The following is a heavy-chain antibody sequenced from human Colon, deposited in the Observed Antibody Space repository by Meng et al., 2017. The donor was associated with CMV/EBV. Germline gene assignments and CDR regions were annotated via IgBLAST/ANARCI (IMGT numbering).Heavy chain of an antibody. J-gene: IGHJ6*02. CDR2: LDPNGGGK. Sequence: GGSLRLSCAASGFTFSSYGMHWVRQAPGKGLEWVANLDPNGGGKNYADSVRGRFAISRDTAKDSLYLQINSLRADDTAVYYCARAGVPYAMDVWGPGTTVTVSS. V-gene: IGHV3-7*01. D-gene: IGHD3-10*01. CDR3: ARAGVPYAMDV. CDR1: GFTFSSYG.